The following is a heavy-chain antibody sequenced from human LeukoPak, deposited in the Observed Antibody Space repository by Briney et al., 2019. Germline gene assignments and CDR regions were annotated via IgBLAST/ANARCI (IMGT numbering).Heavy chain of an antibody. CDR2: ISYDGSNK. D-gene: IGHD2-8*01. CDR1: GFTFSSYA. J-gene: IGHJ6*03. Sequence: GGSLRLSCAASGFTFSSYAMHWVRQAPGKGLEWVAVISYDGSNKYYADSVKGRFTISRDSSKNTLYLQMNSLRAEDTAVYYCARDSIYCTNGVCYYMDVWGKGTTVTVSS. V-gene: IGHV3-30*04. CDR3: ARDSIYCTNGVCYYMDV.